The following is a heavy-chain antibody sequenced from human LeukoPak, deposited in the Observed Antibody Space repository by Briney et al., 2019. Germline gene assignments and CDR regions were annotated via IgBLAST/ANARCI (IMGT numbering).Heavy chain of an antibody. D-gene: IGHD2-2*01. Sequence: SETLSLTCTVSGGSISSYYWSWIRQPAGKGLEWIGRIYTSGSTNYNPSLKSRVTMSVDTSKNQFSLKLSSVTAADTAVYYCAREVPAATTYYYYMDVWGKGTTVTVSS. CDR2: IYTSGST. V-gene: IGHV4-4*07. CDR3: AREVPAATTYYYYMDV. CDR1: GGSISSYY. J-gene: IGHJ6*03.